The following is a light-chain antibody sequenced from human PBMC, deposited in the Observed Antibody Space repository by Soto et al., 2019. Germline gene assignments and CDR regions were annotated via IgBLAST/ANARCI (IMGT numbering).Light chain of an antibody. V-gene: IGKV1-27*01. CDR2: AAS. CDR1: QGISND. CDR3: QKYNSAPWT. Sequence: DIQMTQSPSSLSASVGDRVTITCRASQGISNDLAWYQQKPGKVPKLLIYAASTLHSGVPSRFSGSGSGTDFPLTISSLQPEDVATYYCQKYNSAPWTFGQGTKVEIK. J-gene: IGKJ1*01.